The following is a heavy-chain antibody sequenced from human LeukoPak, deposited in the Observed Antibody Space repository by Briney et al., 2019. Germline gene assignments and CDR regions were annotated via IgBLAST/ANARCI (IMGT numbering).Heavy chain of an antibody. V-gene: IGHV3-7*01. CDR3: ARDQGDFWSGYGRDY. Sequence: GGSLRLSCAASGFTFSSYWMSWVRQAPGKGLEWVANIKQDGGEKYYVDSVKGRFTISRDNAKNPLYLQMNSLRAEDTAVYYCARDQGDFWSGYGRDYWGQGTLVTVSS. CDR2: IKQDGGEK. J-gene: IGHJ4*02. D-gene: IGHD3-3*01. CDR1: GFTFSSYW.